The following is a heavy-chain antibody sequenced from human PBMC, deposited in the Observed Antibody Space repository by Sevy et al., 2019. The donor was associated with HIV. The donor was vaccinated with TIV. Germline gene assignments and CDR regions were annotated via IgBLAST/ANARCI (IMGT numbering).Heavy chain of an antibody. V-gene: IGHV1-2*02. Sequence: ASVKVSCKASGYTFTGYYMHWVRQAPGQGLEWMGWINPNSGGTNYAQKFQGRVTMTRDTSISTAYMELSRLRSDDTAVYYCAREGEGVRYFDWLSSGNWFDPWGQRTLVTVSS. CDR2: INPNSGGT. CDR1: GYTFTGYY. J-gene: IGHJ5*02. CDR3: AREGEGVRYFDWLSSGNWFDP. D-gene: IGHD3-9*01.